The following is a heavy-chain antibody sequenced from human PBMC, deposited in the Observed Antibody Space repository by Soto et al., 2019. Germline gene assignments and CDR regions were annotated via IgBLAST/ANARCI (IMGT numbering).Heavy chain of an antibody. Sequence: QVRLVQSGAEVKKPGSSVKVSCKASGVTLNRYAVSWVRQAPGQGPEWMGRIVPLFGTVKYAQKFQGRVTMIADKSTNTAYLELSGLTSEDTAEYFCARDGSYCTDGVCFHYFAYWGQGTLVTVSS. J-gene: IGHJ4*02. V-gene: IGHV1-69*06. CDR3: ARDGSYCTDGVCFHYFAY. D-gene: IGHD2-8*01. CDR1: GVTLNRYA. CDR2: IVPLFGTV.